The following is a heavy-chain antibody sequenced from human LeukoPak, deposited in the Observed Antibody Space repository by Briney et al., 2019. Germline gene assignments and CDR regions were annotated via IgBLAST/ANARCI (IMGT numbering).Heavy chain of an antibody. V-gene: IGHV3-7*02. CDR1: GFTFSRYW. J-gene: IGHJ4*02. CDR2: IRQDGGDE. Sequence: GGSLRLSCAASGFTFSRYWMSWVRQAPGIGLEWVANIRQDGGDEYYVDSVKGRFTVSRDNAENSLYLQMNSLRAEDTAVYYCARYYGSTDGTYYYDFWGQGALVTVSS. CDR3: ARYYGSTDGTYYYDF. D-gene: IGHD3-10*01.